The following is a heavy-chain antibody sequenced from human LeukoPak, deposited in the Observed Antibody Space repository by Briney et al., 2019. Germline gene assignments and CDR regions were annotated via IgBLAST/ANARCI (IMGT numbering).Heavy chain of an antibody. V-gene: IGHV4-59*08. Sequence: PSETLSLTCTVSGGSISSYYWSWIRQPPGKGLEWIGYIYYSGSTNYNPSLKSRVTISVDTSKNQFSLKLSSVTAADTAVYYCARHWEAVASFDYWGQGTLVTVSS. CDR2: IYYSGST. CDR1: GGSISSYY. CDR3: ARHWEAVASFDY. J-gene: IGHJ4*02. D-gene: IGHD6-19*01.